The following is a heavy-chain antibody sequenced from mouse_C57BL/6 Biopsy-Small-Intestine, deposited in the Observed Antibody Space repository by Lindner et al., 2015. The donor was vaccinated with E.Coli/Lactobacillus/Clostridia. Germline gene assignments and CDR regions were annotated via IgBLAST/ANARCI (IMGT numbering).Heavy chain of an antibody. CDR2: MSPGSSTF. CDR3: VRGFDY. CDR1: GFTFSEYG. J-gene: IGHJ2*01. V-gene: IGHV5-17*01. Sequence: VQLQEVWGGLVKPGGSLKLSCAASGFTFSEYGMHWVRQAPEKGLEWVAYMSPGSSTFYYADTVQGRFTISRDNAQNTLFLQMTSLRSEDTAMYYCVRGFDYWGQGTALTVSS.